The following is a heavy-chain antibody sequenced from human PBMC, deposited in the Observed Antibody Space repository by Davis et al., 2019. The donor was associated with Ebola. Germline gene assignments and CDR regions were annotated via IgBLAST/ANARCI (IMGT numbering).Heavy chain of an antibody. CDR2: IKQDGSEK. V-gene: IGHV3-7*03. Sequence: GESLKISCAASGFTFSSYWMSWVRQAPGKGLEWVANIKQDGSEKYYVDSVKGRFTISRDNAKNSLYLQMNSLRAEDTAVYYCARGRRATSYYYYMDVWGKGTTVTVSS. J-gene: IGHJ6*03. CDR1: GFTFSSYW. CDR3: ARGRRATSYYYYMDV.